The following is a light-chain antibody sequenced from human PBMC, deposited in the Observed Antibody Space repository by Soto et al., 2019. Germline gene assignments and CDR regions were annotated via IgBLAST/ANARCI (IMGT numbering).Light chain of an antibody. CDR2: DAS. J-gene: IGKJ2*01. V-gene: IGKV3-11*01. CDR3: QQRSNWPPMYT. Sequence: EIVLTQSPANLSLSPGERATLSCRASQSVSSYLAWYQQKPGQAPRLLIYDASNRATGIPARFSGSASGTDFTLTISSLEPEDFAVYYCQQRSNWPPMYTFGQGTKLEIK. CDR1: QSVSSY.